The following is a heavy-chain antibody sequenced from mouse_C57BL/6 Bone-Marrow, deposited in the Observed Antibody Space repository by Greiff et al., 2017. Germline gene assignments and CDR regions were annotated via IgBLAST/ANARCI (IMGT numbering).Heavy chain of an antibody. Sequence: EVKLVESGGDLVKPGGSLKLSCAASGFTFSSYGMSWVRQTPDKRLEWVATISSGGSYTYYPDSVKGRFTISRDNAKNTLYLQMSSLKSEDTAMYYCARQRDRLDYWRRGTTHRV. V-gene: IGHV5-6*02. D-gene: IGHD2-14*01. CDR1: GFTFSSYG. CDR3: ARQRDRLDY. CDR2: ISSGGSYT. J-gene: IGHJ2*01.